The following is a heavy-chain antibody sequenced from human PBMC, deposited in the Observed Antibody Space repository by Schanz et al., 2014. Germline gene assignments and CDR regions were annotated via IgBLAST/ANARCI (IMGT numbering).Heavy chain of an antibody. J-gene: IGHJ4*02. D-gene: IGHD4-17*01. CDR2: MFPGGNT. V-gene: IGHV3-66*01. CDR3: ARARLRGDGQNVDFDY. Sequence: EQLVESGGGLVQPGGSLRLSCAASGFRVITNYMTWVRQAPGKGLEWVSIMFPGGNTYYADSVKGRFTISRDNSKNTLFLQMNSLRAEDTAVYYCARARLRGDGQNVDFDYWGQGTLVTVSS. CDR1: GFRVITNY.